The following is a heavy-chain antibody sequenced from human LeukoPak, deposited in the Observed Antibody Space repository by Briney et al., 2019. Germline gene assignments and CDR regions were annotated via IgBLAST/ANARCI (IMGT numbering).Heavy chain of an antibody. V-gene: IGHV1-18*01. CDR3: TITILGVVTSEMDV. J-gene: IGHJ6*02. D-gene: IGHD3-3*01. CDR2: ISAYNGNT. Sequence: ASVKVSCKASGYTFTSYGISWVRQAPGQGLEWMGWISAYNGNTNYAQKLQGRVTMTTDTSTSTAYMELRSLRSDDTAVYYCTITILGVVTSEMDVWGQGTTVTVSS. CDR1: GYTFTSYG.